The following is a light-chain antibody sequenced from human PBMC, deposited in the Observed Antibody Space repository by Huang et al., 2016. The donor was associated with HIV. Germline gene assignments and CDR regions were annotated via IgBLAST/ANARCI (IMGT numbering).Light chain of an antibody. CDR1: QGIATH. CDR3: QKYDTAPRT. V-gene: IGKV1-27*01. J-gene: IGKJ3*01. CDR2: AAS. Sequence: DIQMTQSPSSLSASVGDRVPISCRASQGIATHLAWYQQKPGKAPKLLVYAASALRSGVPSRFSGSGSGTEFTLTISSLQPEDVATYFCQKYDTAPRTFGPGTRVDIK.